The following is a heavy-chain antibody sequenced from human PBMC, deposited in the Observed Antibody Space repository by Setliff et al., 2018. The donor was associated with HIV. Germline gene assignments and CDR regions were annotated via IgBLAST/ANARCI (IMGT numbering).Heavy chain of an antibody. V-gene: IGHV3-30*04. D-gene: IGHD4-4*01. CDR2: ISHEGTYK. J-gene: IGHJ4*02. Sequence: GGSLRLSCAASGFSPSYYAIHWVRRAPGKGLEWVAVISHEGTYKYFADSVKGRFTISRDNSKNTVYLQMNSLKTEDTAIYYCARDPTIPSPDYFDHWGQGTLVTVSS. CDR1: GFSPSYYA. CDR3: ARDPTIPSPDYFDH.